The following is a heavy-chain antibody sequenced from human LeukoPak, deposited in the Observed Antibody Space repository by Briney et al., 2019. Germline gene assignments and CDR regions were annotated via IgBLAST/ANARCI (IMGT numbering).Heavy chain of an antibody. D-gene: IGHD3-22*01. Sequence: GGSQRLSCAASGFTFDDYAMHWVRQAPGKGLEWVSLISWDGGSTYYADSVKGRFTISRDNSKNSLYLQMNSLRAEDTALYYCAKEKTYYDSSGSLDYWGQGTLVTVSS. CDR1: GFTFDDYA. V-gene: IGHV3-43D*03. J-gene: IGHJ4*02. CDR3: AKEKTYYDSSGSLDY. CDR2: ISWDGGST.